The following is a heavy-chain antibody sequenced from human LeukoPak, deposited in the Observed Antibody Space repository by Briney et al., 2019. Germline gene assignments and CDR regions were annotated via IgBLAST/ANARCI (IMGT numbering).Heavy chain of an antibody. CDR2: INWNGGST. CDR3: ARSGASGFDY. V-gene: IGHV3-20*04. Sequence: GGSLRLSCAASGFTFDDYGMSWVRQAPGKGLEWVSGINWNGGSTGYADSAKGRFTISRDNAKNTLYLQMNSLRAEDTAVYFCARSGASGFDYWGPGTLVTVSS. J-gene: IGHJ4*02. D-gene: IGHD2-15*01. CDR1: GFTFDDYG.